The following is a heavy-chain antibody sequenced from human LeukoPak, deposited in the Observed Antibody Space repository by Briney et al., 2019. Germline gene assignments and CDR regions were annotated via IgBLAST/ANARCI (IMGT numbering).Heavy chain of an antibody. V-gene: IGHV1-8*01. CDR3: ARAGGYCGRISCPYYFDY. Sequence: ASVKVSCKASGYTFTSYDINWVRQATGQGLEWMGWMNPNSGNTGYTQKFQGRVTMTMNTSISTAYMELSSLRSEATAVYYCARAGGYCGRISCPYYFDYWGQGSLVAVSS. CDR1: GYTFTSYD. CDR2: MNPNSGNT. J-gene: IGHJ4*02. D-gene: IGHD2-15*01.